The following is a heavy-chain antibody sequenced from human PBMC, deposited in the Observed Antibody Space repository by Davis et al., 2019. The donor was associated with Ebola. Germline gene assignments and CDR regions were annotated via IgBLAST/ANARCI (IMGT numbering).Heavy chain of an antibody. CDR1: GYSFTSYW. V-gene: IGHV5-51*01. D-gene: IGHD6-19*01. J-gene: IGHJ4*02. CDR3: ARFTDSSGWSLGY. Sequence: GESLKISCHGSGYSFTSYWIGWVRRMPGKGLEWMGIIYPGDSDTRYSPSFQGQVTISADKSISTAYLQWSSLKASDTAMYYCARFTDSSGWSLGYWGQGTLVTVSS. CDR2: IYPGDSDT.